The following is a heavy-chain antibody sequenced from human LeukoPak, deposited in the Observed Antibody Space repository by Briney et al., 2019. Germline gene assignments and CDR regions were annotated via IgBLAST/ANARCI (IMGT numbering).Heavy chain of an antibody. CDR3: ARDVQAGPGY. Sequence: GGSLRLSCAASGFTFSSYWMHWVRQAPGKGLVWVSRINSDGSRTTYADSVKGRFTISRDNAKNTLHLQMDSLRAEDTAVYYCARDVQAGPGYWGQGTLVTVSS. CDR1: GFTFSSYW. J-gene: IGHJ4*02. CDR2: INSDGSRT. V-gene: IGHV3-74*01. D-gene: IGHD6-19*01.